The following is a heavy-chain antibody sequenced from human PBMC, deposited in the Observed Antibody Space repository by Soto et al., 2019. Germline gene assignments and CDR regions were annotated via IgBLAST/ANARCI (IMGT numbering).Heavy chain of an antibody. CDR3: AKVKSVYYYGSGSGWRAFDI. D-gene: IGHD3-10*01. CDR1: GFTFSSYH. V-gene: IGHV3-48*01. J-gene: IGHJ3*02. Sequence: LRLSCAASGFTFSSYHMNWVRRAPGKGLEWVSYITSSSSTTHYADPVKGRFTISRDNSKNTLYLQMNSLRAEDTAVYYCAKVKSVYYYGSGSGWRAFDIWGQGTMVTVSS. CDR2: ITSSSSTT.